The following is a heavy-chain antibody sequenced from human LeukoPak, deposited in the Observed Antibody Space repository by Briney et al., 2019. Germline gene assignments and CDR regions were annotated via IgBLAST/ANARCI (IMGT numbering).Heavy chain of an antibody. CDR3: AKDLTPYGGSYLGA. CDR1: GFTFSSYG. CDR2: LRYDGSNK. D-gene: IGHD1-26*01. J-gene: IGHJ4*02. V-gene: IGHV3-30*02. Sequence: GGSLRLSCAASGFTFSSYGMHWVRQAPGKGLEWVAFLRYDGSNKYYADSVKGRFTISRDNSKNTLYLQMNSLRAEDTAVYYCAKDLTPYGGSYLGAGGQGPLVTVSS.